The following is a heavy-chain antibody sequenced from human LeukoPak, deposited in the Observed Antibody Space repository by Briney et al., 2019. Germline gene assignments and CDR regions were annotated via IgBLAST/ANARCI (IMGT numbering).Heavy chain of an antibody. CDR1: GFTFSNAW. Sequence: GGSLRLSCAASGFTFSNAWMSWVRQAPGKGLEWVAVIWYDGTNKYYADSVKGRSTISRDNSKNTLYLQMNSLRAEDTAVYYCAKGRGYYYYNMDVWGKGTTVTVSS. CDR3: AKGRGYYYYNMDV. V-gene: IGHV3-33*06. J-gene: IGHJ6*03. CDR2: IWYDGTNK.